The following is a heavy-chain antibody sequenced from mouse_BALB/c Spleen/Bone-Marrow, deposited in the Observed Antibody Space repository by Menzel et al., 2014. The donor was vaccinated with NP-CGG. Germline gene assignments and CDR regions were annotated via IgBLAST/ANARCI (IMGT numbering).Heavy chain of an antibody. D-gene: IGHD2-13*01. V-gene: IGHV1-7*01. CDR2: INPSTGYT. CDR1: GYTFTSYW. J-gene: IGHJ2*01. Sequence: QVQLQQSGAELAKPGASVKMSCKASGYTFTSYWMHWVKQRPGQGLEWIGYINPSTGYTEYNQKFKDKATLTADKSSSTACMQLSSLTSEDSAVYYCARGDYYFDYWGQGTTLTVSS. CDR3: ARGDYYFDY.